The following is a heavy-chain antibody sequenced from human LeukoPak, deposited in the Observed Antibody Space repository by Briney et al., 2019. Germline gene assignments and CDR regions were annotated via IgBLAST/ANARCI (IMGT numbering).Heavy chain of an antibody. J-gene: IGHJ3*02. Sequence: GGSLRLSCAASGFTFSSYAMHWVRQAPGKGLEYVSAISSNGGSTYYANSVKGRFTISRDNSKNTLYLQMNSLRAEDTAVYYCAREDXYDSDAFDIWGQGTMVTVS. V-gene: IGHV3-64*01. CDR2: ISSNGGST. CDR3: AREDXYDSDAFDI. CDR1: GFTFSSYA. D-gene: IGHD3-22*01.